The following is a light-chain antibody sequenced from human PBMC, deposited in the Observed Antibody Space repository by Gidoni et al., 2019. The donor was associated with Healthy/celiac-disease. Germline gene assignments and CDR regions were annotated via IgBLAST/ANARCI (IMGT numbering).Light chain of an antibody. Sequence: EIVFTQSPGTLSLSPGERATLSCRASQSVSSSYLAWYQQKPGQAPRLLIYGASSRATGIPHRFSGSGSGTDFTLTISRLEPEDFAVYYCQQYGSSSLTFXGXTKVEIK. V-gene: IGKV3-20*01. CDR3: QQYGSSSLT. CDR1: QSVSSSY. J-gene: IGKJ4*01. CDR2: GAS.